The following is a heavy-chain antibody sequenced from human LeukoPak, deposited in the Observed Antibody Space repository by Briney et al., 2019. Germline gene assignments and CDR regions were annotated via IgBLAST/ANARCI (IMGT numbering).Heavy chain of an antibody. CDR3: ARGGAHFDY. V-gene: IGHV4-59*01. Sequence: SETLSLTCTVSGGSISSYYWSWIRQPPGKGLEWIGYIYYSGSTNYNPSLKSRVTISVDTSKNQFSLKLSSVTAAETAVYYCARGGAHFDYWGQGTLVTVSS. D-gene: IGHD4-17*01. CDR1: GGSISSYY. CDR2: IYYSGST. J-gene: IGHJ4*02.